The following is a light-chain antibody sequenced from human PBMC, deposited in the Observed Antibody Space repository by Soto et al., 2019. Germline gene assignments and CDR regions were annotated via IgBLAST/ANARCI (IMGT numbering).Light chain of an antibody. J-gene: IGLJ1*01. CDR1: SSDVGSYNY. Sequence: QSARTQPASVSESPGQSITISCTGTSSDVGSYNYVSWYQQHPGKAPKLMIYEVSNRPSGVSNRFSGSKSGNTASLTISGLQSEDEADYYCSSYTSSGTHVFGTGTKLTVL. CDR3: SSYTSSGTHV. CDR2: EVS. V-gene: IGLV2-14*01.